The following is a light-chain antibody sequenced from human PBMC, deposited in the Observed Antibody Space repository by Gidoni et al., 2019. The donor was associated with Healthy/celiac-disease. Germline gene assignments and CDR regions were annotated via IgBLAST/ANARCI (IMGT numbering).Light chain of an antibody. Sequence: EIVLTQPPATLSVSPGERGTLSCRASQSVSSNLSWYQQKPGQAPRLLLYGASTLATGIPARFSGSGSGTEFTLTISSLQSEDFAIYYCQQYYNRPRTFGQGTKVEIK. J-gene: IGKJ1*01. CDR1: QSVSSN. CDR2: GAS. V-gene: IGKV3-15*01. CDR3: QQYYNRPRT.